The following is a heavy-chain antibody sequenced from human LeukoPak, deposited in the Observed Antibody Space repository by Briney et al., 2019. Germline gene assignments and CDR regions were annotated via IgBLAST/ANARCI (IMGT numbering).Heavy chain of an antibody. CDR2: INPNSGGT. J-gene: IGHJ5*02. D-gene: IGHD5-18*01. CDR1: GYTFIRYY. V-gene: IGHV1-2*02. Sequence: RASVKVSCKASGYTFIRYYIHWVRQAPGQGLEWMGWINPNSGGTNYAQKFQGRVTMTRDTSISTAYMELSRLRSDDTAVYYCARAWIQLWVYNWFDPWGQGTLVTVSS. CDR3: ARAWIQLWVYNWFDP.